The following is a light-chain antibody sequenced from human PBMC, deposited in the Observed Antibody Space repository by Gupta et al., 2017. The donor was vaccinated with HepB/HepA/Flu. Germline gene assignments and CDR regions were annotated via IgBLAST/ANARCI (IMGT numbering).Light chain of an antibody. CDR1: NVGIKT. J-gene: IGLJ2*01. CDR3: QVCDSSTDHLCG. CDR2: EDD. V-gene: IGLV3-21*03. Sequence: SYVLTQPPSVSMAPGKTARITCGGNNVGIKTVQWYQQKPGQAPVLGVVEDDERPSGIPDRISVSKSGNTSTLTISRGEAGDEAGYYCQVCDSSTDHLCGFGGGTKLTVL.